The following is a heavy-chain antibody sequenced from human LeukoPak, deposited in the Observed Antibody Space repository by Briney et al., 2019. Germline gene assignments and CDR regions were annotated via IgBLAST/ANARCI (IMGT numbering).Heavy chain of an antibody. V-gene: IGHV1-8*01. J-gene: IGHJ4*02. Sequence: ASVKVSCKASGYTFTSYDINWVRQATGQGLEWMGWMNPNSGNTGYAQKFQGRVTMTRNTSISTAYMELSNLRSEDTAVYYCATYNWGYGTGLNYWGQGTLVTVSS. CDR1: GYTFTSYD. CDR2: MNPNSGNT. D-gene: IGHD7-27*01. CDR3: ATYNWGYGTGLNY.